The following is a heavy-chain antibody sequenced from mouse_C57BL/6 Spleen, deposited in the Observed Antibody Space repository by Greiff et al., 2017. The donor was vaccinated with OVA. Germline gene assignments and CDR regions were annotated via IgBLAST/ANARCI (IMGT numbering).Heavy chain of an antibody. J-gene: IGHJ4*01. CDR2: INYDGSST. CDR1: GFTFSDYY. V-gene: IGHV5-16*01. CDR3: ARVGGFYYYAMDY. Sequence: EVQLVESEGGLVQPGSSMKLSCTASGFTFSDYYMAWVRQVPEKGLEWVANINYDGSSTYYLDSLKSRFIISRDNAKNILYLQMSSLKSEDTATYYCARVGGFYYYAMDYWGQGTSVTVSS.